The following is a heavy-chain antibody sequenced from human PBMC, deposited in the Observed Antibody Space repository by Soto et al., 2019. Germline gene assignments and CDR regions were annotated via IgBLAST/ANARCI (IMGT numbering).Heavy chain of an antibody. Sequence: GGSLRLACAASVFTFGSYSMNWVRQAPGKGREWVSSISSSSSYIYYADSVKGRFTISRDNAKNSLYLQMNSLRAEDTAVYYCARDLELGWFPGYSYGGYYYYGMDVWGQGTTVTVSS. V-gene: IGHV3-21*01. D-gene: IGHD5-18*01. J-gene: IGHJ6*02. CDR3: ARDLELGWFPGYSYGGYYYYGMDV. CDR2: ISSSSSYI. CDR1: VFTFGSYS.